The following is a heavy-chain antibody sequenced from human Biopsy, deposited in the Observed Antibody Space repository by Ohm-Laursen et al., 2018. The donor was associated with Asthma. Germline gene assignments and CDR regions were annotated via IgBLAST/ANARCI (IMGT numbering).Heavy chain of an antibody. CDR3: ARHWSGNGWYDIYNWFDP. CDR2: VYYTGNT. Sequence: SDTLSLTCSVSGASVSTPNYWAWIRQPPGKRLEWVGSVYYTGNTYYNQSLKSRLSLSVDTSRSQFSLRLRSVTAADTAVYFCARHWSGNGWYDIYNWFDPWGQGTQVTVSS. J-gene: IGHJ5*01. D-gene: IGHD6-19*01. V-gene: IGHV4-39*01. CDR1: GASVSTPNY.